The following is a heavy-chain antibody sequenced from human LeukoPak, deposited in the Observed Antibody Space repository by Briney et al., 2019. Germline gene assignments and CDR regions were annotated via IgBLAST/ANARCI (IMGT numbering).Heavy chain of an antibody. CDR3: AELGITMIGGV. D-gene: IGHD3-10*02. V-gene: IGHV3-48*03. Sequence: GGSLRLSCAASEFTFSSYEMDWVRQAPGKGLEWVSYISSSGSTIYYADSVKGRFTISRDNAKNSLYLQMNSLRAEDTAVYYCAELGITMIGGVWGKGTTVTISS. J-gene: IGHJ6*04. CDR1: EFTFSSYE. CDR2: ISSSGSTI.